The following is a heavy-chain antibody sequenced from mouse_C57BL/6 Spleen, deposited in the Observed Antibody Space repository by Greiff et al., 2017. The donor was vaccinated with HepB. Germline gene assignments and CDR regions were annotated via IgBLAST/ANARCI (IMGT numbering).Heavy chain of an antibody. CDR1: GYTFTSYW. D-gene: IGHD2-3*01. V-gene: IGHV1-55*01. CDR3: AREKGGYYPAYYFDY. Sequence: QVQLQQPGAELVKPGASVKMSCKASGYTFTSYWITWVKQRAGQGLEWIGDIYPGSGSTNYNEKFKSKATLTVDTSSSTAYMQLSSLTSEDSAVYYCAREKGGYYPAYYFDYWGQGTTLTVSS. J-gene: IGHJ2*01. CDR2: IYPGSGST.